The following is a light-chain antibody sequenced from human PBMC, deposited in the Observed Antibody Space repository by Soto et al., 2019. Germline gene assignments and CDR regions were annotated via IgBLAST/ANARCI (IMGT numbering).Light chain of an antibody. Sequence: EIVMTQSPATLSVSLGERATLSCRASQSVSINLAWYQQIPGQAPRLLIYGASTRATGVPARFSGSGSGTDFTLTISSLQSEDSAVYYCQQYKNWPPWTFGQGTKVDIK. CDR1: QSVSIN. J-gene: IGKJ1*01. CDR2: GAS. V-gene: IGKV3-15*01. CDR3: QQYKNWPPWT.